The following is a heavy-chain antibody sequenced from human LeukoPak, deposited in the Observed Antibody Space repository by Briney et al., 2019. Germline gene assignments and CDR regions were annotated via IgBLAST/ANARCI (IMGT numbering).Heavy chain of an antibody. CDR2: INPSGGST. CDR1: GYTFTGYY. J-gene: IGHJ3*02. V-gene: IGHV1-46*01. D-gene: IGHD3-22*01. Sequence: ASVKVSCKASGYTFTGYYMHWVRQAPGQGLEWMGIINPSGGSTSYAQKFQGRVTMTRDMSTSTVYMELSSLRSEDTAVYYCARDVLGYYDSSGYQKGDDAFDIWGQGTMVTVSS. CDR3: ARDVLGYYDSSGYQKGDDAFDI.